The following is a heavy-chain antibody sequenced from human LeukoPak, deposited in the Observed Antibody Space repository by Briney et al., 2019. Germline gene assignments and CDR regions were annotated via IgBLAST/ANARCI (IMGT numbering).Heavy chain of an antibody. CDR3: ARRIAARKGGGYNWFDP. J-gene: IGHJ5*02. Sequence: SETLSLTCTVSGGSISSYYWSWIRQPAGKGLEWIGRIYTSGSTNYNPSLKSRVTMSVDTSKNQFSLKLSSVTAADTAVYYCARRIAARKGGGYNWFDPWGQGTLVTVSS. CDR2: IYTSGST. V-gene: IGHV4-4*07. CDR1: GGSISSYY. D-gene: IGHD6-6*01.